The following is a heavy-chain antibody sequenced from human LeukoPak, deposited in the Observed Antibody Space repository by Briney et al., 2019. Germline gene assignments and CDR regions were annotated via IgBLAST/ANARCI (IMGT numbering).Heavy chain of an antibody. V-gene: IGHV3-48*01. D-gene: IGHD2/OR15-2a*01. CDR2: ISSTRSPI. CDR3: ATESIPDY. CDR1: GFTFSSYS. Sequence: PGGSLRLSCAASGFTFSSYSMNWVRQAPGKGLEWVSYISSTRSPIQYADSVKGRFTISGDNAKNSLYLQMNSLRAEDTAVYYCATESIPDYWGQGTLVTVSP. J-gene: IGHJ4*02.